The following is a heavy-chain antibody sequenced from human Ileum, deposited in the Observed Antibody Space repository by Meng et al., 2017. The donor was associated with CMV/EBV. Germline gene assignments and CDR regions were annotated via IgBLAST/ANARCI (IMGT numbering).Heavy chain of an antibody. CDR2: ISSSGTTM. CDR3: ARDAWHSY. Sequence: GESLKISCATPGFTFSSYEMNWVRQAPGKGLEWVSYISSSGTTMYYPDTVKGRFTITRDNAKNSLYLQMNSLRAEDTAVYYCARDAWHSYWGQGTLVTVSS. J-gene: IGHJ4*02. CDR1: GFTFSSYE. V-gene: IGHV3-48*03.